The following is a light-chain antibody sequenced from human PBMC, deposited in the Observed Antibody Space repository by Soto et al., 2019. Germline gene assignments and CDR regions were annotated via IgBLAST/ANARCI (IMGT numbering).Light chain of an antibody. CDR1: QIIGSSH. CDR2: AAS. J-gene: IGKJ1*01. Sequence: EIVLTQSPGTLSLSPGERATLSCRASQIIGSSHLAWYQQQRGQAPRVVIFAASSRATGIPDCFRGSGSGTDCTLSICRLEPADFAVYYCQQDGGSPRTFGQGTRGELK. V-gene: IGKV3-20*01. CDR3: QQDGGSPRT.